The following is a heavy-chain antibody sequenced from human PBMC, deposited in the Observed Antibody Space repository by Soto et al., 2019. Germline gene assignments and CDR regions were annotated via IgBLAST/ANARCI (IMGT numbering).Heavy chain of an antibody. D-gene: IGHD4-4*01. CDR2: ISGSGGST. CDR1: GFTFSSYA. Sequence: PGGSLRLSCAASGFTFSSYAMSWVRQAPGKGLEWVSAISGSGGSTYYADSVKGRFNISRDNSKNTLYLQMNSLRAEDTAVYYCAKGSTVTTCIDYWGQGTLVTISS. V-gene: IGHV3-23*01. CDR3: AKGSTVTTCIDY. J-gene: IGHJ4*02.